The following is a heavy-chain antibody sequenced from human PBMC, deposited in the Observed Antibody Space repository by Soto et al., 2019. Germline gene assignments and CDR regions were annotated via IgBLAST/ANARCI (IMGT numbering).Heavy chain of an antibody. CDR3: ARDRLLWFGESKPYFDY. D-gene: IGHD3-10*01. J-gene: IGHJ4*02. V-gene: IGHV3-21*01. CDR1: GFTFSSYS. CDR2: ISSSSSYI. Sequence: EVQLVESGGGLVKPGGSLRLSCAASGFTFSSYSMNWVRQAPGKGLEWVSYISSSSSYIYYADSVKGRFTISRDNAKNSLYLQMNSLRAEDTAVYYCARDRLLWFGESKPYFDYWGQGTLVTVSS.